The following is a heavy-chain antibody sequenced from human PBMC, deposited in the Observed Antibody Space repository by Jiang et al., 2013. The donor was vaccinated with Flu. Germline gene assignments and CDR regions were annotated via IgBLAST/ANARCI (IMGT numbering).Heavy chain of an antibody. CDR3: ARSYCSGGSCLLTYFDY. CDR2: IYHSGST. Sequence: PGLVKPSETLSLTCAVSGYSISSGYYWGWIRQPPGKGLEWIGSIYHSGSTYYNPSLKSRVTISVDTPKNQFSLRLNSVTAADTAVYYCARSYCSGGSCLLTYFDYWGQGTLVTVSS. CDR1: GYSISSGYY. J-gene: IGHJ4*02. D-gene: IGHD2-15*01. V-gene: IGHV4-38-2*01.